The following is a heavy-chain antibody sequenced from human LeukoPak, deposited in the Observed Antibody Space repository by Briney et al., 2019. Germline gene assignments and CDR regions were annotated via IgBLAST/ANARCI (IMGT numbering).Heavy chain of an antibody. CDR2: ISGSGGST. CDR3: AKDPRDSSGPKTG. V-gene: IGHV3-23*01. CDR1: GGSISSYY. D-gene: IGHD3-22*01. J-gene: IGHJ4*02. Sequence: PSETLSLTCTVSGGSISSYYWSWIRQPAGKGLEWVSAISGSGGSTYYADSVKGRFTISRDNSKNTLYLQMNSLRAEDTAVYYCAKDPRDSSGPKTGWGQGTLVTVSS.